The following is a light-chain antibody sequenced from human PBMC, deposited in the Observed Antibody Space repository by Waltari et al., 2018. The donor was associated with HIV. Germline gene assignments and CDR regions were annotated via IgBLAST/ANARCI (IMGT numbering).Light chain of an antibody. CDR1: QSVSSN. V-gene: IGKV3-15*01. CDR2: GAS. J-gene: IGKJ4*01. Sequence: EIVMTQSPATLSVSPGERATLSCRASQSVSSNLAWYQQKPGQAPRLLIYGASTRATGIPARFSGSGSGTEFTLTISSLQSEDFAVYYCQHYNNWPLLTFGGGTKVEIK. CDR3: QHYNNWPLLT.